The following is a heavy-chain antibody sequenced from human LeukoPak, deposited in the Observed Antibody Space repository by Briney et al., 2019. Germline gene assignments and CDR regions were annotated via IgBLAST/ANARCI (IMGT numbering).Heavy chain of an antibody. D-gene: IGHD3-22*01. CDR1: GGSISSYY. J-gene: IGHJ4*02. Sequence: SETLSLTCTVSGGSISSYYWSWIRQPPGKGLEWIGYIYYSGSTNYNPSLKSRVTISVDTSKNQFSLKLSPVTAADAAVYYCARVGDSSGYYPFDYWGQGTLVTVSS. V-gene: IGHV4-59*01. CDR2: IYYSGST. CDR3: ARVGDSSGYYPFDY.